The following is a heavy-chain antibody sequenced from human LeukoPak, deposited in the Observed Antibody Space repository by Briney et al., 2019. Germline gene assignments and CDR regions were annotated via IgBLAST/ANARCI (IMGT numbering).Heavy chain of an antibody. CDR3: ARGRNYYGSGSRPYYFDY. J-gene: IGHJ4*02. V-gene: IGHV1-69*05. Sequence: GSSVKVSCKASGGTFSSYAISWVRQAPGQGLEWMGGIIPIFGTANYAQKFQGRVTITTDESTSTAYMELSSLRSEDTAVYYCARGRNYYGSGSRPYYFDYWGQGTLVTVSS. CDR1: GGTFSSYA. CDR2: IIPIFGTA. D-gene: IGHD3-10*01.